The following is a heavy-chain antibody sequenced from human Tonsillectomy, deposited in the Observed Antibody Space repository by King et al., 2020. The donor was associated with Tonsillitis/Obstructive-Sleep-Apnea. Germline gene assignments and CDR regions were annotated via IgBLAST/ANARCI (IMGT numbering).Heavy chain of an antibody. CDR3: ARMEYRAGNAFDI. CDR1: GGSISSYY. V-gene: IGHV4-59*01. Sequence: QLQESGPGLVKPSETLSLTCTVSGGSISSYYWSWIRQPPGKGLEWIGYIYYSGSTNYNPSLKSRVTISVDTSKNQFSLKLSSVTAAATAVYYCARMEYRAGNAFDIWGQGTMVTVSS. J-gene: IGHJ3*02. D-gene: IGHD2/OR15-2a*01. CDR2: IYYSGST.